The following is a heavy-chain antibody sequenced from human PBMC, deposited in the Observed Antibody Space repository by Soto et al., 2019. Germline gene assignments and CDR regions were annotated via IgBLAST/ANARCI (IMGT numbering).Heavy chain of an antibody. CDR1: SPY. D-gene: IGHD5-18*01. J-gene: IGHJ3*02. CDR3: ARRYGKNAFDI. V-gene: IGHV4-59*11. Sequence: SPYWSWIRQPPGKGLEWIGYIYYSGSTNYNPSLKSRVTISVDTSKNQFSLKLSSVTAADTAVYYCARRYGKNAFDIWGKGTMVT. CDR2: IYYSGST.